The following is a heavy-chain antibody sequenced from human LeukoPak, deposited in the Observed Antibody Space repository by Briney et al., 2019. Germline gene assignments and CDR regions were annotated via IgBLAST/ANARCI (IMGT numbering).Heavy chain of an antibody. CDR2: ISGDGGST. CDR3: VKDISGDDASVFDY. Sequence: GGSLRLSCAASGFTFDDYAMHWVRQAPGKGLEWVSLISGDGGSTYYADSVKGRFTISRDNSKNPLYLQMNSLRTEDTALYCCVKDISGDDASVFDYWGQGTLVTVSS. D-gene: IGHD4-17*01. J-gene: IGHJ4*02. CDR1: GFTFDDYA. V-gene: IGHV3-43*02.